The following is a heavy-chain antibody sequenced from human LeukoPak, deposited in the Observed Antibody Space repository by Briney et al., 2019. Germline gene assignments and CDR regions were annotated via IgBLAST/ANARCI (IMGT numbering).Heavy chain of an antibody. J-gene: IGHJ4*02. CDR1: GFTFSSYS. CDR3: AREFTVVNPRGFDY. CDR2: ISSSSSYI. Sequence: PGGSLRLSCAASGFTFSSYSMNWVRQAPGKGLEWVSSISSSSSYIYYADSVKGRFTSSRDNAKNSLYLQMNSLRAEDTAVYYCAREFTVVNPRGFDYWGRGTLVTVSS. D-gene: IGHD4-23*01. V-gene: IGHV3-21*01.